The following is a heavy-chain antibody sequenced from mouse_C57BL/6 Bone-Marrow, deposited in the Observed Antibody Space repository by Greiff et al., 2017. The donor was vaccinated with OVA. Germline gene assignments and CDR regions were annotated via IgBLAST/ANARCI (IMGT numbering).Heavy chain of an antibody. V-gene: IGHV1-54*01. D-gene: IGHD4-1*01. CDR3: ARWDVRFAY. Sequence: QVQLQQSGAELVRPGTSVKVSCKASGYAFTNYLIEWVKQRPGQGLEWIGVINPGSGGTNYNEKFKGKATLTADKSSSTAYMQLSSLTSEDSAVYFCARWDVRFAYWGQGTLVTVSA. CDR2: INPGSGGT. J-gene: IGHJ3*01. CDR1: GYAFTNYL.